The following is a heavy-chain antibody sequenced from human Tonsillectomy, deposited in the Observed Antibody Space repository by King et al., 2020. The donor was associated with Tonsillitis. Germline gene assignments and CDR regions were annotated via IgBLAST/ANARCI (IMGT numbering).Heavy chain of an antibody. V-gene: IGHV4-34*01. Sequence: VQLPQWGAGLLKPSETLSLTCAVYGGSFSGYYWSWIRQPPGKGLEWIGEINHSGSTNYNPSLKSRVTVSLDTSKNQFSLKLSSVTAADTAVYYCARGGAYYYGSGSPAHAFGYWGQGTLVTVSS. CDR1: GGSFSGYY. J-gene: IGHJ4*02. CDR2: INHSGST. CDR3: ARGGAYYYGSGSPAHAFGY. D-gene: IGHD3-10*01.